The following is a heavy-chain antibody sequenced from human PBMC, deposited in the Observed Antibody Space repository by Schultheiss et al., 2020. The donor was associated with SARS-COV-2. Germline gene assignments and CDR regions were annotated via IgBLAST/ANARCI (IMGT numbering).Heavy chain of an antibody. Sequence: GGSLRLSCAVSGFTFSNYRMSWVRQAPGKGLEYVSAISSNGDTYFANSVKGRFTISRDNSKNTLYLQMGSLRAEDLAVYYCARVGLYGSGSYNYFDYWGQGTLVTVSS. CDR1: GFTFSNYR. CDR3: ARVGLYGSGSYNYFDY. D-gene: IGHD3-10*01. V-gene: IGHV3-64*01. J-gene: IGHJ4*02. CDR2: ISSNGDT.